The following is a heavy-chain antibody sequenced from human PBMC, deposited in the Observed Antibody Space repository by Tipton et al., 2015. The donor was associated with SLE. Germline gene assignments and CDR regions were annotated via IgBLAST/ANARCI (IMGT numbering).Heavy chain of an antibody. CDR1: GGSISSGSYD. J-gene: IGHJ4*02. CDR2: IYTSGST. D-gene: IGHD1-20*01. V-gene: IGHV4-61*02. CDR3: ARDLTGLGFDY. Sequence: TLSLTCTVSGGSISSGSYDWSWIRQPAGKGLEWIGRIYTSGSTNYNPSLKSRVTISVDTSKNQFSRKLSAVTAADTAVYYCARDLTGLGFDYLGQGTLVT.